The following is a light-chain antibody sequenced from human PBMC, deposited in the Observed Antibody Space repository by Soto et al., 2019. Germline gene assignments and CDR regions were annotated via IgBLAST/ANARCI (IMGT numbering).Light chain of an antibody. CDR1: QSVSSSY. CDR2: GAS. V-gene: IGKV3-20*01. CDR3: QQYGGSSI. Sequence: EIVLTQSPGTLSLSPGERATLFCRASQSVSSSYLAWYQQKPGQAPRLLIYGASSRATGIPDRFSGRGSGTDFTLTISRLEPEDFAVYYCQQYGGSSIFGPGTKVDIK. J-gene: IGKJ3*01.